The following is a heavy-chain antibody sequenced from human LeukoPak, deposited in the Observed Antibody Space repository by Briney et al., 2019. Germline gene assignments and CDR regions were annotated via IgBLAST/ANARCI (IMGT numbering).Heavy chain of an antibody. V-gene: IGHV4-4*07. CDR2: IYTSGST. Sequence: PSETLSLTCTVSGGSISSYYWNWIRQPAGKGLEWIGRIYTSGSTNYNPSLKSRVTMSVDTSKNQFSLKLSSVTAADTAVYYCARVRYSGYDWYFDYWGQGTLVTVSS. CDR1: GGSISSYY. J-gene: IGHJ4*02. D-gene: IGHD5-12*01. CDR3: ARVRYSGYDWYFDY.